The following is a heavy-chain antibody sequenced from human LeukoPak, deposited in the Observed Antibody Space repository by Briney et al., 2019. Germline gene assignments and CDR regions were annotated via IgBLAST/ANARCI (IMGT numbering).Heavy chain of an antibody. CDR2: IYTSGST. CDR1: GGSISSYY. D-gene: IGHD2-2*01. CDR3: ARGDIVVVPAALDV. V-gene: IGHV4-4*07. J-gene: IGHJ6*04. Sequence: SETLSLTCTVSGGSISSYYWSWTRQPAGKGLEWIGRIYTSGSTNYNPSLKSRVTMSVDTSKNQFSLKLSSVTAADTAVYFCARGDIVVVPAALDVWGKGTTVTVSS.